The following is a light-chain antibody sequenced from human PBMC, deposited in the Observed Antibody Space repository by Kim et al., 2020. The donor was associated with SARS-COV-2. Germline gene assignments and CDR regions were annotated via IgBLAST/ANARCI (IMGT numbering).Light chain of an antibody. CDR1: QGISNS. J-gene: IGKJ4*01. Sequence: GSGGDKVTITCRASQGISNSLAWYQQQPGRAPNLLIYGASTLQSGVPSRFSGSGSGTEFTLTISSLQPEDFATYYCQQVNVFPLTFGGGTKVDIK. CDR3: QQVNVFPLT. V-gene: IGKV1-9*01. CDR2: GAS.